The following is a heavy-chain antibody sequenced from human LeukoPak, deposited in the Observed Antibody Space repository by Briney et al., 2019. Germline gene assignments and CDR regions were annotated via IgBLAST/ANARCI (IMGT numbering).Heavy chain of an antibody. CDR1: GFSFSNSG. D-gene: IGHD3-22*01. J-gene: IGHJ4*02. V-gene: IGHV3-30*18. CDR3: AKQGVYYYDSSGSCFDY. CDR2: ISHDGSNK. Sequence: GGSLRLSCAASGFSFSNSGMHWVRQAPGKGLEWVAVISHDGSNKYYADSVKGRFTISRDNSKNTLYLQLNSLRAEDTAVYYCAKQGVYYYDSSGSCFDYWGQGTLVTVSS.